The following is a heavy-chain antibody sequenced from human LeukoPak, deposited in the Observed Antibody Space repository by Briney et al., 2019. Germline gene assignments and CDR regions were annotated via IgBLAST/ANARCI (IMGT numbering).Heavy chain of an antibody. CDR2: IYYSGST. CDR3: ARESRSAAFDI. D-gene: IGHD2-2*01. CDR1: GGSISSYY. J-gene: IGHJ3*02. Sequence: VKPSETLSLICTVSGGSISSYYWSWIRQPPGKGLEWIGYIYYSGSTNYNPTLKSRVTISVDTSKNQFSLKLSSVTAADTAVYYCARESRSAAFDIWGQGTMVTVSS. V-gene: IGHV4-59*01.